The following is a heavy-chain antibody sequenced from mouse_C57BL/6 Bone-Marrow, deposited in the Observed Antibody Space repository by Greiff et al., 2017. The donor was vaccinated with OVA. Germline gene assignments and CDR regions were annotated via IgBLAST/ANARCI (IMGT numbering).Heavy chain of an antibody. CDR1: GFTFSDFY. CDR3: ARDALGSWFAY. D-gene: IGHD4-1*01. J-gene: IGHJ3*01. Sequence: EVHLVESGGGLVQSGRSLRLSCATSGFTFSDFYMEWVRQAPGKGLEWIAASRNKANDYTTEYSASVKGRFIVSRDTSQSILYLQMNALRAEDTAIYYCARDALGSWFAYWGQGTLVTVSA. V-gene: IGHV7-1*01. CDR2: SRNKANDYTT.